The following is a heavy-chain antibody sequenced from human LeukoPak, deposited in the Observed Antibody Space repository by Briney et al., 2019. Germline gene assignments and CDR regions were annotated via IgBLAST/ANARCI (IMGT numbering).Heavy chain of an antibody. CDR3: ARGVRLRFLEWLPDYYYMDV. J-gene: IGHJ6*03. Sequence: GASVKVSCKASGYTFTSYDINWVRQATGQGLEWMGWMNPNSGNTGYAQKFQGRVTITRNTSISTAYMELSSLRSEDTAVYYCARGVRLRFLEWLPDYYYMDVWGKGITVTVSS. V-gene: IGHV1-8*03. CDR1: GYTFTSYD. CDR2: MNPNSGNT. D-gene: IGHD3-3*01.